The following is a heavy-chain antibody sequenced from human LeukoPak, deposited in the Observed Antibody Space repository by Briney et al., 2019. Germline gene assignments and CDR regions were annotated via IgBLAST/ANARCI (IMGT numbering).Heavy chain of an antibody. CDR2: IKQDGSEK. D-gene: IGHD3-16*01. J-gene: IGHJ4*02. V-gene: IGHV3-7*01. CDR1: GFSFSSYW. CDR3: VRLRGFDQ. Sequence: GGSLRLSCAASGFSFSSYWMSWVRQAPGKGLEWVANIKQDGSEKYYVDSVKGRFTISRDNAKNSLYLQMNSLTTEDTAVYFCVRLRGFDQWGQGALVPSPQ.